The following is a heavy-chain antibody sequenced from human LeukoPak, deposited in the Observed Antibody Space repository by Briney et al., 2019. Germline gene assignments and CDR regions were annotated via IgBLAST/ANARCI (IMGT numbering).Heavy chain of an antibody. CDR2: IYYSGST. CDR1: GGSISSSSYY. V-gene: IGHV4-39*01. Sequence: SETLSLTCTVSGGSISSSSYYWGWIRQPPGKGLEWIGSIYYSGSTYYNPSLKSRVTISVDTSKNQFTLKLSSVTAADTAVYYCGATWPDYWGQGTLVTVSS. CDR3: GATWPDY. J-gene: IGHJ4*02. D-gene: IGHD1-26*01.